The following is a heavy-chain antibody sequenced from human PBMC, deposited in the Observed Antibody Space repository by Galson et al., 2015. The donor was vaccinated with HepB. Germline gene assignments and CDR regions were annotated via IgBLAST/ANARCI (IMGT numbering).Heavy chain of an antibody. CDR1: GYSFTTYW. V-gene: IGHV5-51*01. CDR2: IYPADSDA. D-gene: IGHD7-27*01. Sequence: QSGAEVKKPGESLKISCKGSGYSFTTYWIAWVRQIPGKGLEWMGIIYPADSDARYSPSFQGHVTISAERSINTAYLQWNSLKASDTAMYYCARQRRLGSFDYWGRGTLVTVSS. CDR3: ARQRRLGSFDY. J-gene: IGHJ4*02.